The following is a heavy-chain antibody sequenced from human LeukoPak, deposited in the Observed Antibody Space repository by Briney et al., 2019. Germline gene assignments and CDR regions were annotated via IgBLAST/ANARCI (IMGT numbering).Heavy chain of an antibody. D-gene: IGHD1-7*01. CDR1: GGTFSSYA. J-gene: IGHJ6*03. V-gene: IGHV1-69*05. CDR3: ANGGPELRAPVEGPPNYYYMDV. CDR2: IIPIFGTA. Sequence: SVKVSCKASGGTFSSYAISWVRQAPGQGLEWMGGIIPIFGTANYAQKFQGRVTITTDESTSTAYMELSSLRSEDTAVYYCANGGPELRAPVEGPPNYYYMDVWGKGTTVTVSS.